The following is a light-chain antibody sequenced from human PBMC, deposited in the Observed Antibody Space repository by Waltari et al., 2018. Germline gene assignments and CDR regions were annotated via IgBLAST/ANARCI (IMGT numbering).Light chain of an antibody. CDR2: QAS. CDR1: QSISSW. V-gene: IGKV1-5*03. J-gene: IGKJ1*01. CDR3: QQYDSYLT. Sequence: DIQMTQSPSTLSASVGDSVPITCRASQSISSWLAWYQQKPGKAPKRLMYQASSLESGVPSRFSGSGSGTEFTLTISSLQPDDFATYYCQQYDSYLTFGQGTKVEIK.